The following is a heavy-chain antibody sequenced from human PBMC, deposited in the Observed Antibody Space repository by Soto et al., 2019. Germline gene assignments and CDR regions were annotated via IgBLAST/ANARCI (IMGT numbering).Heavy chain of an antibody. CDR1: GGSFSGYY. CDR2: VYAAGNT. J-gene: IGHJ4*02. V-gene: IGHV4-4*07. CDR3: ARVFDYWSGFYVY. Sequence: SGTLSPTCAVPGGSFSGYYWSWIRQPPGKGLEWIGRVYAAGNTNYNPSLTGRVTMPIDTSKKQFSLRMTSLTAADTAVYFCARVFDYWSGFYVYWGQGILVTVSS. D-gene: IGHD3-3*01.